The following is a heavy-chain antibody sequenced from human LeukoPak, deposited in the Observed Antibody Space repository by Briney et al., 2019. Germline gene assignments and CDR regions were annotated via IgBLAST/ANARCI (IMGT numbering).Heavy chain of an antibody. D-gene: IGHD2-8*01. CDR2: ISGSSITI. CDR3: ATRYCTNGVCFFDH. Sequence: GGSLRLSCAVSGFTFDNYGMSWVRQAPGKGLEWVSYISGSSITIYHTDSVKGRFTISRDNGKNSLYLQMNSLRAEDTAVYYCATRYCTNGVCFFDHWGQGTLVTVSS. J-gene: IGHJ4*02. V-gene: IGHV3-48*01. CDR1: GFTFDNYG.